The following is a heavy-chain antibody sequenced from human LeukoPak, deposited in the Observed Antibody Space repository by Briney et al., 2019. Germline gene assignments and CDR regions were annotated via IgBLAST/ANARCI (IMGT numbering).Heavy chain of an antibody. J-gene: IGHJ4*02. CDR2: INPNYGGT. V-gene: IGHV1-46*01. CDR3: ARDQGRTADYVWGTYFDY. CDR1: GYTFTGYY. Sequence: ASVKVSCKASGYTFTGYYMHWVRQAPGQGLEWMGMINPNYGGTAYAQMFKGGVTLTRDTSTSTVYMELSSLKSEDTAVYFCARDQGRTADYVWGTYFDYWGQGALVAVSS. D-gene: IGHD3-16*01.